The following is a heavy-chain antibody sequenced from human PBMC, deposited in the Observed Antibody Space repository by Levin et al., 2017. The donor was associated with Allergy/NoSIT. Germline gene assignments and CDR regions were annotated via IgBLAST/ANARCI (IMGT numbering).Heavy chain of an antibody. CDR2: LTWRSAII. CDR3: ARDVIGYGDQRGWFDP. D-gene: IGHD4-17*01. V-gene: IGHV3-9*01. CDR1: GFTFDDYA. J-gene: IGHJ5*02. Sequence: PGGSLRLSCAASGFTFDDYAMHWVRQGPGKGLEWVSGLTWRSAIIGYADSVKGRFTISRDNAKNSLYLQMNSLRPEDTAIYYCARDVIGYGDQRGWFDPWGHGTLVTVSS.